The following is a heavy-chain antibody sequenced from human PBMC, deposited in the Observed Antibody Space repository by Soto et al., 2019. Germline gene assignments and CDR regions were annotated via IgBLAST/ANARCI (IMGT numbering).Heavy chain of an antibody. CDR2: TYYRSKWYN. J-gene: IGHJ6*02. Sequence: SQTLSLTCAISGDSVSSNSAAWNRIRQSPSRGLEWLGRTYYRSKWYNDYAVSVKSRITINPDTSKNQFSLQLNSVTPEDTAVYYCARELRADSSSWYGFYYYYGMDVWGQGTTVTVS. V-gene: IGHV6-1*01. CDR3: ARELRADSSSWYGFYYYYGMDV. CDR1: GDSVSSNSAA. D-gene: IGHD6-13*01.